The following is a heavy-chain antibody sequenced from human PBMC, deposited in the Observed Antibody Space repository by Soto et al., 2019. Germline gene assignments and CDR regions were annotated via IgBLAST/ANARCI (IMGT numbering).Heavy chain of an antibody. D-gene: IGHD3-10*01. CDR3: ASSRITMVPYGMDV. CDR1: GYTVSSYA. J-gene: IGHJ6*02. Sequence: ASVKVSCKGSGYTVSSYAMHLVGQAPGQRLEWMGWINAGNGNTKYSQKFQGRVTITRDTSASTAYMELSSLRSEDTAVYYCASSRITMVPYGMDVWGQRTTVTVSS. CDR2: INAGNGNT. V-gene: IGHV1-3*01.